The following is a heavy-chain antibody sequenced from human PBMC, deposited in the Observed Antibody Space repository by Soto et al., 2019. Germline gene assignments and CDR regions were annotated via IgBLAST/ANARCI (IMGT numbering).Heavy chain of an antibody. V-gene: IGHV3-23*01. CDR3: ANHGGFDF. J-gene: IGHJ3*01. D-gene: IGHD4-17*01. Sequence: EGQLLQSGGGLVQPGESLSLSCAASGFTFSSSGMSWVRQAPGTGPEWVSSISIRGDYRYYADSVKGRFTISRDNSKNTRHLQISSLTAEDTALYYCANHGGFDFWGQGTMVAVSS. CDR1: GFTFSSSG. CDR2: ISIRGDYR.